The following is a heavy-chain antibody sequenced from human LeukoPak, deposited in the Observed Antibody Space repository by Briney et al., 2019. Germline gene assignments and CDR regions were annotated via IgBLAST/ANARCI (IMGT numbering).Heavy chain of an antibody. CDR1: GFTFDDYA. V-gene: IGHV3-9*01. Sequence: GGSLRLSCAASGFTFDDYAMHWVRQAPGKGLEWVSGISWNSGSIGYADSVKGRFTISRDNGKNSLYLQMNSLRAEDTAVYYCARDSGWWRFDFWGQGTLVTVSS. CDR3: ARDSGWWRFDF. J-gene: IGHJ4*02. D-gene: IGHD2-8*02. CDR2: ISWNSGSI.